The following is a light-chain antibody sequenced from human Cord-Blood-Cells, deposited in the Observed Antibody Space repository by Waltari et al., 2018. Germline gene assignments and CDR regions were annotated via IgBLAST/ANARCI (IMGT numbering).Light chain of an antibody. J-gene: IGLJ1*01. Sequence: QSALTQPPSASGSPGQSVTISCTGTSSDVGGYNYVSWYQQHPGKAPKLMIYEVSKRPAGAPDRFSGSKSGNTASLTVSGLQAEDEADYYCSSYAGSNNNYVFGTGTKVTVL. CDR3: SSYAGSNNNYV. CDR1: SSDVGGYNY. CDR2: EVS. V-gene: IGLV2-8*01.